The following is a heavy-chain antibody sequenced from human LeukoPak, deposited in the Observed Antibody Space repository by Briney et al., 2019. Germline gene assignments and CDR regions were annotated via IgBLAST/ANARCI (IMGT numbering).Heavy chain of an antibody. D-gene: IGHD5-18*01. CDR2: IIPIFGTA. Sequence: ASVKVSCKASGGTFSSYAISWVRQAPGQGLEWMGRIIPIFGTANYAQRFQGRVTITTDESTSTAYMELSSLRSEDTAVYYCASGYSYGTEYFDYWGQGTLVTVSS. CDR1: GGTFSSYA. V-gene: IGHV1-69*05. J-gene: IGHJ4*02. CDR3: ASGYSYGTEYFDY.